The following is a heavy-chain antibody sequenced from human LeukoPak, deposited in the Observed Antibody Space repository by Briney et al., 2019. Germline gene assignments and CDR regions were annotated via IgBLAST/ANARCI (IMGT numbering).Heavy chain of an antibody. CDR1: GYSISSGYY. D-gene: IGHD7-27*01. J-gene: IGHJ4*02. V-gene: IGHV4-38-2*01. CDR2: IYHSGST. Sequence: SETLSLTCAVSGYSISSGYYWGWIRPPPGKGLEWIGSIYHSGSTYYNPSLKSRVTISVDTSKNQFSLKLSSVTAADTAVYYCARLGTGDQGATFDYWGQGTLVTVSS. CDR3: ARLGTGDQGATFDY.